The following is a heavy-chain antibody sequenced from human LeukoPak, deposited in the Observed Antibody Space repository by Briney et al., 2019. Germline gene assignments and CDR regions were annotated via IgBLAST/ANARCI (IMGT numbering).Heavy chain of an antibody. V-gene: IGHV3-66*04. J-gene: IGHJ4*02. CDR3: AKLERGTYHFDF. CDR1: GFTVSTNY. CDR2: IYSGDTT. Sequence: GGSLRLSCAASGFTVSTNYMSWVRQAPGKGLEWVSVIYSGDTTFYADSVRGKFTISRDNSKNTLYVQMNSLRAEDTAVYYCAKLERGTYHFDFWGQGTLVTVSS. D-gene: IGHD1-26*01.